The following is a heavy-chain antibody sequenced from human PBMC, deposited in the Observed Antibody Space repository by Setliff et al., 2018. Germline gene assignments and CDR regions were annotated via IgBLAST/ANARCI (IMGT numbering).Heavy chain of an antibody. CDR3: ARSYY. D-gene: IGHD3-10*01. V-gene: IGHV3-7*01. Sequence: SGGSLRLSCAASGFTFSTYRMHWVRQAPGKGLEWVANINRDGSEKYYLDSVKGRFTISRDNAEKSLWLHMNNLRVDDTAIYYCARSYYWGQGALVTVSS. CDR2: INRDGSEK. J-gene: IGHJ4*02. CDR1: GFTFSTYR.